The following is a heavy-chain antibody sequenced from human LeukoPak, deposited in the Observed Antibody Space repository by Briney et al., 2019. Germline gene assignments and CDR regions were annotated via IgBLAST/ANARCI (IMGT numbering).Heavy chain of an antibody. CDR3: ARAQGELGTFDY. D-gene: IGHD1-26*01. Sequence: GASVKVSCKASGYTFTSYDINWVRQATGQGLEWMGWINPNSGGTNYAQKFQGRVTMTRDTSISTAYMELSRLRSDDTAVYYCARAQGELGTFDYWGQGTLVTVSS. CDR2: INPNSGGT. J-gene: IGHJ4*02. CDR1: GYTFTSYD. V-gene: IGHV1-2*02.